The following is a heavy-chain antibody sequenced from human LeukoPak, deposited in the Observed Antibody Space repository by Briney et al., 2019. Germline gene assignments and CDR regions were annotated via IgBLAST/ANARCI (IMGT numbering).Heavy chain of an antibody. CDR2: ISYDGSNK. V-gene: IGHV3-30-3*01. D-gene: IGHD1-26*01. J-gene: IGHJ2*01. Sequence: PGRSLRLSCAASGFTFSSYAMHWVRQAPGKGLEWVAVISYDGSNKYYADSVKGRFTISRDNSKNTLYLQMNSLRAEDTAVYYCARAPREGDWYFDLWGRGTLVTVSS. CDR1: GFTFSSYA. CDR3: ARAPREGDWYFDL.